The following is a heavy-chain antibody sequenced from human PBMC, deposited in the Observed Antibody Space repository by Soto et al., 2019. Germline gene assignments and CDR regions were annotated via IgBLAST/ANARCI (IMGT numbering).Heavy chain of an antibody. D-gene: IGHD4-17*01. Sequence: QMQLVQSGPEVKKPGTSVKVSCKASGFTFTSSAVQWVRQARGQRLEWIGWIVVGSGNTNYAQKFQERVTITRDMSTSTAYMELSSLRSEDTAVYYCAAALYPASYGDYAFDYWGQGTLVTVSS. CDR2: IVVGSGNT. J-gene: IGHJ4*02. V-gene: IGHV1-58*01. CDR1: GFTFTSSA. CDR3: AAALYPASYGDYAFDY.